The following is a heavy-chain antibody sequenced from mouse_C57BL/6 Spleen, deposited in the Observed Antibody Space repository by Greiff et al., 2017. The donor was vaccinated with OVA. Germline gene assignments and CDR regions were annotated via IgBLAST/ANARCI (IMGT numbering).Heavy chain of an antibody. CDR1: GYTFTSYW. V-gene: IGHV1-55*01. CDR2: IYPGSGST. Sequence: VQLQESGAELVKPGASVKMSCKASGYTFTSYWITWVKQRPGQGLEWIGDIYPGSGSTNYNEKFKSKATLTVDTSSSTAYMQLSSLTSEDSAVYYCARSYGSPYAMDYWGQGTSVTVSS. D-gene: IGHD1-2*01. J-gene: IGHJ4*01. CDR3: ARSYGSPYAMDY.